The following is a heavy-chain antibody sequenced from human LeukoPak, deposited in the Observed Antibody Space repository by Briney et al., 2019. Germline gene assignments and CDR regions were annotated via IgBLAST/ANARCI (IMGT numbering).Heavy chain of an antibody. J-gene: IGHJ3*02. Sequence: PSETLSLTCAVSGYSISSGYYWGWIRQPPGKGLEWIGSIYHSGSTYYSPSLKSRVTISVDTSKNQFSLKLSSVTAADTAVYYCARPISWARGAFDIWGQGTMVTVSS. CDR1: GYSISSGYY. CDR3: ARPISWARGAFDI. D-gene: IGHD1-26*01. V-gene: IGHV4-38-2*01. CDR2: IYHSGST.